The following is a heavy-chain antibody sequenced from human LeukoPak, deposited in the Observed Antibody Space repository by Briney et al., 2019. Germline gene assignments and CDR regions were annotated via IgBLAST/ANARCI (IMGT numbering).Heavy chain of an antibody. CDR1: GFTFSSYA. D-gene: IGHD6-19*01. J-gene: IGHJ4*02. Sequence: GGSLRLSCAASGFTFSSYAISWVRQAPGKGLEWVSAISGSGGSTYYADSVKGRFTISRDNSKNTLYLQMNSLRAEDTAVYYCAKDLIDVAVAGYDYWGQGTLVTVSS. CDR3: AKDLIDVAVAGYDY. CDR2: ISGSGGST. V-gene: IGHV3-23*01.